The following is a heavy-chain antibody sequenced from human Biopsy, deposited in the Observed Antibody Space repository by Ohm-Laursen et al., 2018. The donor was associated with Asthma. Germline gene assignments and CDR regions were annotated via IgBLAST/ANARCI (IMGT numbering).Heavy chain of an antibody. Sequence: GSLRLSCAASGFTVSTNGMSWVRQPPGKGLEWVSVIYSGGTSHTADSVRGQFTISRDYSKNTLYLQMHSLRAEDTAVYYCARGDSSNWSHYYFDYWGQGTLVTVSS. CDR1: GFTVSTNG. CDR2: IYSGGTS. D-gene: IGHD3-22*01. J-gene: IGHJ4*02. CDR3: ARGDSSNWSHYYFDY. V-gene: IGHV3-53*01.